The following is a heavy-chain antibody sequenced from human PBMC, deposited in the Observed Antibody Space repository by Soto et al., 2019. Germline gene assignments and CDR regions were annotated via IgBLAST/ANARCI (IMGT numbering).Heavy chain of an antibody. Sequence: QVQLVQSGAEVKKPGASVKVSCKTSGYTFSNYGIAWVRQAPGQSLAWMGWISVYNYNTNYAQKLQGRVTMTRDISTSTAYMELRSLISDDTAVYYCARGGGYYGSGTYPFDYWGQGTLVTVSS. J-gene: IGHJ4*02. CDR1: GYTFSNYG. D-gene: IGHD3-10*01. V-gene: IGHV1-18*01. CDR2: ISVYNYNT. CDR3: ARGGGYYGSGTYPFDY.